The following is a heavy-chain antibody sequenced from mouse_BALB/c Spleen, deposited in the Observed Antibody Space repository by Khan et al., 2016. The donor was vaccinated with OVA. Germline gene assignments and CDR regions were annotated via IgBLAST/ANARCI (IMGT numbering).Heavy chain of an antibody. D-gene: IGHD4-1*01. Sequence: QVQLQQPGPELVKPGASVKMSCKASGYTFTDYVMNWVKQRNGQGLEWIGQIYPGGDTTYYNEKFKGKATLTADRSSSTAYMQLSNLTSEDSSVYVCARAGWDVFAYWGQATLVTVSA. CDR3: ARAGWDVFAY. CDR2: IYPGGDTT. CDR1: GYTFTDYV. J-gene: IGHJ3*01. V-gene: IGHV1-77*01.